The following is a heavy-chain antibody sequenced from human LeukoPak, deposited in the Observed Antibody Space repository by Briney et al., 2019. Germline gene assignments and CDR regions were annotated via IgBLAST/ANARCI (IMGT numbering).Heavy chain of an antibody. Sequence: GGSLRLSCAASGFTFSSYGMHWVRQAPGKGLEWVAFIRYDGSNKYYADSVKGRFTISRDNSKNTLYLQMNSLRAEDTAVYYCAKDPKVLLLFGESRGFDYWGQGTLVTVSS. CDR3: AKDPKVLLLFGESRGFDY. J-gene: IGHJ4*02. CDR2: IRYDGSNK. V-gene: IGHV3-30*02. CDR1: GFTFSSYG. D-gene: IGHD3-10*01.